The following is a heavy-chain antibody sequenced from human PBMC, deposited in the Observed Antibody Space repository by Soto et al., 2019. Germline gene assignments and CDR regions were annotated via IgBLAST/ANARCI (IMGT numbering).Heavy chain of an antibody. CDR3: VSGSFPNWFDP. CDR2: IYWNDDK. V-gene: IGHV2-5*01. J-gene: IGHJ5*02. Sequence: QITLKESGPTLVKPTQTLTLTCTFSGFSFSTSGVGVGWIRQPPGKALEWLALIYWNDDKRYSPSLKSRLTXTXXTSKNQVVLTMTNMDPVDTATYSCVSGSFPNWFDPWGQGTLVTVSS. CDR1: GFSFSTSGVG. D-gene: IGHD3-10*01.